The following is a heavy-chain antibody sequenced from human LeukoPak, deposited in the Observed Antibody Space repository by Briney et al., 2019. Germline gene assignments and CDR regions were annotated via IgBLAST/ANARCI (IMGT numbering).Heavy chain of an antibody. D-gene: IGHD1-26*01. Sequence: SETLSLTCTVSGGSISSSSNFWGWIRQPPGKGLEWIGSISYSGSTYYNPSLNSRVTISVDTYKNQFSLKLSSVTAADTAVYYCARLTPYSGSPLGDYWGQGTLVTASS. CDR3: ARLTPYSGSPLGDY. CDR1: GGSISSSSNF. J-gene: IGHJ4*02. V-gene: IGHV4-39*01. CDR2: ISYSGST.